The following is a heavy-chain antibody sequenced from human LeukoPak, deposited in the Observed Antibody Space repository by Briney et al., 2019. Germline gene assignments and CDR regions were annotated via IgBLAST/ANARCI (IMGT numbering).Heavy chain of an antibody. CDR2: INPNSGGT. CDR1: GYTFTGYY. CDR3: ARVKTRMVRGVPLFDP. D-gene: IGHD3-10*01. Sequence: ASVKVSCKASGYTFTGYYMHWVRQAPGQGLEWMGWINPNSGGTNYAQKFQGRVTMTRDTSISTAYMELSRLRSDDTAVYYCARVKTRMVRGVPLFDPGGQGTLVTVSS. V-gene: IGHV1-2*02. J-gene: IGHJ5*02.